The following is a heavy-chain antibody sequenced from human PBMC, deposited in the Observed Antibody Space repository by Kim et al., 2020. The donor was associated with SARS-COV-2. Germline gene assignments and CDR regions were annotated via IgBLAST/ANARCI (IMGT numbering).Heavy chain of an antibody. D-gene: IGHD6-19*01. J-gene: IGHJ3*02. Sequence: GGSLRLSCAASGFTFSSYWMTWVRQAPGKGLEWVANIKQDGNQKYDVDAVKGRFTTSSDNAKNSLYLQMNSLRAEDTAVYYCARDGDLYSSGKDAFDIWGQGTMVTVSS. V-gene: IGHV3-7*01. CDR2: IKQDGNQK. CDR1: GFTFSSYW. CDR3: ARDGDLYSSGKDAFDI.